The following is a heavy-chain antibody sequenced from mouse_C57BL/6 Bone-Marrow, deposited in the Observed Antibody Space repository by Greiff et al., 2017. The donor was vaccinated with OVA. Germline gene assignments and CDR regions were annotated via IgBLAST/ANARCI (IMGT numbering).Heavy chain of an antibody. CDR2: IWWDDDK. D-gene: IGHD2-3*01. CDR1: GFSLSTFGMG. Sequence: QVQLKESGPGILQPSQTLSLTCSFSGFSLSTFGMGVGWIRQPSGKGLEWLAHIWWDDDKYYNPALKSRLTISKDTSKNQVFLKIANVDTADTATYYCARIAHYDGYFNWYFDVWGTGTTVTVSS. V-gene: IGHV8-8*01. J-gene: IGHJ1*03. CDR3: ARIAHYDGYFNWYFDV.